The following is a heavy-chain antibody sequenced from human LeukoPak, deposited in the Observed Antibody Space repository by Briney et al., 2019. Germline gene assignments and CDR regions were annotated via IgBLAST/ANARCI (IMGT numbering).Heavy chain of an antibody. CDR1: GYTSSDYT. V-gene: IGHV3-48*01. CDR3: TRDREY. CDR2: ISSSGSVM. Sequence: GRSLRLSCGASGYTSSDYTMNWVRHAPEEGPEWISYISSSGSVMHYEDSVKGRFTISRDNVENSLYLQMNSLRVEDTAVYYCTRDREYWGQGVLVTVSS. J-gene: IGHJ4*02.